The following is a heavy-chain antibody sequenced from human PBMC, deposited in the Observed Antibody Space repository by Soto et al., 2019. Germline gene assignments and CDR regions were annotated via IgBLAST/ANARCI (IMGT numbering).Heavy chain of an antibody. CDR2: IKRDGTVT. J-gene: IGHJ3*01. V-gene: IGHV3-7*04. CDR1: GFTFSAFW. Sequence: EVQLEESGGGLVQPGESLRLSCAASGFTFSAFWMTWLRQAPGKGLEWVANIKRDGTVTHYGDSVEGRCTLSRDNAQTSLFLQLNSLRPEDTAMYYCARDLSPPGEFFYDAFDVWGQGTVVTVSS. CDR3: ARDLSPPGEFFYDAFDV. D-gene: IGHD2-21*01.